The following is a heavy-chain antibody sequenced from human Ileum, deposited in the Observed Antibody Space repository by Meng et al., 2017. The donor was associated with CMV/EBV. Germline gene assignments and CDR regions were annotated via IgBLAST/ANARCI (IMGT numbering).Heavy chain of an antibody. J-gene: IGHJ4*02. D-gene: IGHD6-13*01. V-gene: IGHV4-4*07. CDR1: GGSVTSHW. Sequence: QVHLREWGTGLVKPSETLSLTCTVSGGSVTSHWWSWIRQSAGKGLEWIGRIYITGRTNYNPSLKSRVTLSIDKSKDQFSLRLNSVTAADTAVYYCTRDLLVAAAAVFDSWGQGTLVTVSS. CDR2: IYITGRT. CDR3: TRDLLVAAAAVFDS.